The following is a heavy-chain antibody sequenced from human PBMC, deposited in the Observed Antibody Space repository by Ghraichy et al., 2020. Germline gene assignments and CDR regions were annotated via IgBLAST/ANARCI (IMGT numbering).Heavy chain of an antibody. CDR1: GFAFSSYA. V-gene: IGHV3-64D*06. CDR3: VKDRGNPIEIVPAAIGFFQN. J-gene: IGHJ1*01. D-gene: IGHD2-2*02. Sequence: GGSLRLSCSDRGFAFSSYAMHWVRQAPGKGPEYISGISSNGGSTYQADSVMGRFTISRDNSKNTLYLQMSSLRIEDTAVYYCVKDRGNPIEIVPAAIGFFQNWGEGTLVTVSA. CDR2: ISSNGGST.